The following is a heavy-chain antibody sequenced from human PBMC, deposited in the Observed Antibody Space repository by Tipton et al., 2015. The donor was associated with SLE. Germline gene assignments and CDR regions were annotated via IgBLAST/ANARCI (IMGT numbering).Heavy chain of an antibody. V-gene: IGHV3-66*02. D-gene: IGHD2-15*01. CDR3: ARDGHCSGGSCPFDY. CDR1: GFTVSSNY. Sequence: GSLRLSCAASGFTVSSNYMSWVRQAPGKGLEWVSVIYSGGSTYYADSVKGRFTISRDNSKNTLYLQMNSLRAEDTAVYYCARDGHCSGGSCPFDYWGQGTLVTVSS. CDR2: IYSGGST. J-gene: IGHJ4*02.